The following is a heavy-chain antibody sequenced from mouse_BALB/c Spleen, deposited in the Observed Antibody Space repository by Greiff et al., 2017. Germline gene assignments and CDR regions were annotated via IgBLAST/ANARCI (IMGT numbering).Heavy chain of an antibody. CDR1: GYSITSGYY. V-gene: IGHV3-6*02. CDR3: ARAGDPRYAMDY. J-gene: IGHJ4*01. D-gene: IGHD3-1*01. Sequence: ESGPGLVKPSQSLSLTCSVTGYSITSGYYWNWIRQFPGNKLEWMGYISYDGSNNYNPSLKNRISITRDTSKNQFFLKLNSVTTEDTATYYCARAGDPRYAMDYWGQGTSVTVSS. CDR2: ISYDGSN.